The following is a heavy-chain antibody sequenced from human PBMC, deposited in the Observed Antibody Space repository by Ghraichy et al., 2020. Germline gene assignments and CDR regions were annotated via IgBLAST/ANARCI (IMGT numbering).Heavy chain of an antibody. V-gene: IGHV3-7*04. Sequence: GALRLSCAASGFTFSSYWMSWVRQAPGKGLEWVANIKQDGSEKYYVDSVKGRFTISRDNAKNSLYLQMNSLRAEDTAVYYCARGALSQNPYFQHWGQGTLGAVSS. CDR2: IKQDGSEK. J-gene: IGHJ1*01. D-gene: IGHD3-9*01. CDR3: ARGALSQNPYFQH. CDR1: GFTFSSYW.